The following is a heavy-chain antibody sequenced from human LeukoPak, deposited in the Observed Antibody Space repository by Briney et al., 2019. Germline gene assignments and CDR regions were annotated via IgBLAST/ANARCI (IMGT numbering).Heavy chain of an antibody. CDR3: AGNSGSYYGRENDAFDI. CDR2: ISSSGSTI. Sequence: GGSLRLSCAASGLTFSDYYMSWIRQAPGKGLEWVSYISSSGSTIYYADSVKGRFTISRDNAKNSLYLQMNSLRAEDTAVYYCAGNSGSYYGRENDAFDIWGQGTMVTVSS. CDR1: GLTFSDYY. D-gene: IGHD1-26*01. V-gene: IGHV3-11*01. J-gene: IGHJ3*02.